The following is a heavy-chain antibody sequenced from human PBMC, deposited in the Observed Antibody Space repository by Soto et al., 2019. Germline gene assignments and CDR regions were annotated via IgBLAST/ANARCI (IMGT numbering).Heavy chain of an antibody. CDR3: AKDGSEQWLVFGWFDP. J-gene: IGHJ5*02. V-gene: IGHV3-23*01. CDR1: GFTFSSYA. D-gene: IGHD6-19*01. Sequence: PGGSLRLSCAASGFTFSSYAMSWVRQAPGKGLEWVSAISGSGGSTYYADSVKGRFTISRDNSKNTLYLQINSLGAEDTAVYYCAKDGSEQWLVFGWFDPWGQGTLVTVSS. CDR2: ISGSGGST.